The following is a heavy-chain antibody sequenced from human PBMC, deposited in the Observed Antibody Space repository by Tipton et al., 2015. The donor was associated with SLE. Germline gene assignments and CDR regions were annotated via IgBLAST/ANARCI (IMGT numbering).Heavy chain of an antibody. CDR3: ARESGSAGYFDY. CDR2: IYSGGST. D-gene: IGHD1-26*01. V-gene: IGHV3-53*05. J-gene: IGHJ4*02. CDR1: GFTVSSSY. Sequence: SLRLSCAASGFTVSSSYMSWVRQAPGKGLEWVSVIYSGGSTYYADSVKGRFTISRDNSKNTLYLQMNSLRAEDTAVYYCARESGSAGYFDYWGQGTLVTVSS.